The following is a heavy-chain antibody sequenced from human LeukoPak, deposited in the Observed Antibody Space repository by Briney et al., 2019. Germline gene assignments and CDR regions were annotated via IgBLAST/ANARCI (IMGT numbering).Heavy chain of an antibody. Sequence: GRSLRLSCAASGFTFNSYAMHWVRQAPGKGLEWVAVISYDGSNKYYADSVKGRFTISRDNSKNTLYLQMNSLRAEDTAVYYCARGRGRLAVWYYFDYWGQGTLVTVSS. CDR1: GFTFNSYA. CDR2: ISYDGSNK. D-gene: IGHD3-16*01. V-gene: IGHV3-30-3*01. CDR3: ARGRGRLAVWYYFDY. J-gene: IGHJ4*02.